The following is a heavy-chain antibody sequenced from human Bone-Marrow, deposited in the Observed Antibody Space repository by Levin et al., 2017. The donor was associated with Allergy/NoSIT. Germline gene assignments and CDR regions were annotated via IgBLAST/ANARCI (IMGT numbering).Heavy chain of an antibody. V-gene: IGHV4-34*01. CDR2: INHRGST. CDR3: ARWDSGGRFGDYYYFLDV. Sequence: PSETLSLTCAVYGGSFSGYFWSWIRQPPGKGLEWIGDINHRGSTNYNPSLKSRVTISLDTSKNQFSLKLSSVTAADTALYFCARWDSGGRFGDYYYFLDVWGRGTTVTVSS. CDR1: GGSFSGYF. J-gene: IGHJ6*03. D-gene: IGHD6-25*01.